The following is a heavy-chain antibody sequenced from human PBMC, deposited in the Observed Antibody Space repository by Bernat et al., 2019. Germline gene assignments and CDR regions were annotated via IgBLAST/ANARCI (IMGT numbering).Heavy chain of an antibody. Sequence: QLQLQESGPGLVKPSEILSLTCTVSGDSITRNNYYWGWIRQPPGKGLECLGTIHYSGTTYYNPTLQSRVTISIDTSKNQFSLKLSSVTAAATAVYYCVKDYGDHRTDSWGQGILVTVSS. J-gene: IGHJ4*02. CDR2: IHYSGTT. D-gene: IGHD4-17*01. CDR1: GDSITRNNYY. V-gene: IGHV4-39*01. CDR3: VKDYGDHRTDS.